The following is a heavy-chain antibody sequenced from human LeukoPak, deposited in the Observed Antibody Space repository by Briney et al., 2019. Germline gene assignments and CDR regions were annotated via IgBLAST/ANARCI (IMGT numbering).Heavy chain of an antibody. V-gene: IGHV3-48*03. Sequence: GGSLRLSCAASGFTFSSYEMNWVRQAPGKGLEWVSYISSSCSTIYYADSVKGRFTISRDNAKNSLYLQMNSLRAEDTAVYYCASEPRYSSGWYSYYYMDVWGKGTTVTISS. CDR1: GFTFSSYE. J-gene: IGHJ6*03. CDR2: ISSSCSTI. D-gene: IGHD6-19*01. CDR3: ASEPRYSSGWYSYYYMDV.